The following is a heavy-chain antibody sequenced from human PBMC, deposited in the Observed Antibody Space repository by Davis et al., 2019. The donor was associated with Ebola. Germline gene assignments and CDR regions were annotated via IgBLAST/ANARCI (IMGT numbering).Heavy chain of an antibody. J-gene: IGHJ6*02. V-gene: IGHV3-23*01. D-gene: IGHD6-13*01. CDR3: AKVGDSSSWYTHYYGMDV. CDR2: ISGSGGST. CDR1: GFTFSSYA. Sequence: PGGSLRLSCAASGFTFSSYAMSWVRQAPGKGLEWVSAISGSGGSTYYADSVKGRFTISRDNSKNTLYLQMNSLRADDTAVYYCAKVGDSSSWYTHYYGMDVWGQGTTVTVSS.